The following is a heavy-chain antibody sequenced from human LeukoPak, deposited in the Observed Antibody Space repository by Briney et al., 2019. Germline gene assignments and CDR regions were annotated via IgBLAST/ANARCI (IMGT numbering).Heavy chain of an antibody. CDR1: GFTFTNYW. Sequence: GGSLRLSCVVSGFTFTNYWMQWVRQVPGKGLVWVARMNSDGTSIIHADSVKGRFTISKDNAENTLYLQMNSLRPEDTALYYCARSQSGVFDVWGQGTMVIVSS. D-gene: IGHD2-15*01. CDR3: ARSQSGVFDV. CDR2: MNSDGTSI. J-gene: IGHJ3*01. V-gene: IGHV3-74*01.